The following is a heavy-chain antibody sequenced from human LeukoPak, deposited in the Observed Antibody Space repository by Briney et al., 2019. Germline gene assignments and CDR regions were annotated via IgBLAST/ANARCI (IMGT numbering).Heavy chain of an antibody. V-gene: IGHV1-69*13. CDR2: IIPIFGTA. CDR3: ARSVGDYYYYGMDV. Sequence: ASVKVSCKDSGGTFSSYAISWVRQAPGQGLEWMGGIIPIFGTANYAQKFQGRVTITADESTSTAYMELSSLRSEDTAAYYCARSVGDYYYYGMDVWGQGTTVTVSS. D-gene: IGHD2-15*01. J-gene: IGHJ6*02. CDR1: GGTFSSYA.